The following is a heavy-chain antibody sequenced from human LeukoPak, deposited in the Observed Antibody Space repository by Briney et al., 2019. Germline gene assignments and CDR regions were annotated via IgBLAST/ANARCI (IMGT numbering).Heavy chain of an antibody. CDR3: ARDLTSVPTR. D-gene: IGHD4-17*01. V-gene: IGHV3-48*02. Sequence: GGSLGLSCGASGFTFNSHGMLWVRQAPGKGLDWVSYISSSGNTKHYVDSVKGRFTISRDNAKNSVYLQMNSLRDEDTAVYYCARDLTSVPTRWGQGTLVTVSS. CDR1: GFTFNSHG. J-gene: IGHJ4*02. CDR2: ISSSGNTK.